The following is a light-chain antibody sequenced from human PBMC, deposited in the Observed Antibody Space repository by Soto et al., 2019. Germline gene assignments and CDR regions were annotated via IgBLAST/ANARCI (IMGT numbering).Light chain of an antibody. Sequence: DLQMTQSPSTLSASVGDRVTITCRASQSISSWLAWYQQKPGKAPKLLIYKASSLESGVPSRFSGNGSGTEFTLTISSLQPDDFATYYCQQYNSYSYTFGQGTKLEIK. CDR1: QSISSW. J-gene: IGKJ2*01. CDR2: KAS. V-gene: IGKV1-5*03. CDR3: QQYNSYSYT.